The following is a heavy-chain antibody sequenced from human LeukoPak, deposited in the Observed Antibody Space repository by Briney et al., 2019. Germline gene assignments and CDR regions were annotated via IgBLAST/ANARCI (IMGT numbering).Heavy chain of an antibody. CDR2: MSGGGGGT. CDR3: ARDQGAYYYGSVLDY. J-gene: IGHJ4*02. V-gene: IGHV3-23*01. D-gene: IGHD3-10*01. Sequence: GSLRLSCAASGFIFSSYVMSWVRQAPGKGLEWVSAMSGGGGGTYYADSVKGRFTISRDNSKNTLYLQVNSLSAEDTAVYYCARDQGAYYYGSVLDYWGQGTLVTVFS. CDR1: GFIFSSYV.